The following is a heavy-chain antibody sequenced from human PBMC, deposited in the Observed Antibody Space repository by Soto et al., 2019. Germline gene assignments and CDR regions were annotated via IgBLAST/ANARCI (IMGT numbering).Heavy chain of an antibody. V-gene: IGHV4-31*03. CDR3: ARVGETYGSGSCYLAY. CDR1: GGSISSGSHY. J-gene: IGHJ4*02. D-gene: IGHD3-10*01. Sequence: QGQLQESGPGLVKPSQTLSLTCTVSGGSISSGSHYWNWIRQHPQKGLEWIGYIYYSGRTYYNPSLNSRVTRSIDTSKNQFALKLTSVTAVDTAVYYCARVGETYGSGSCYLAYWGQGTLVTVSS. CDR2: IYYSGRT.